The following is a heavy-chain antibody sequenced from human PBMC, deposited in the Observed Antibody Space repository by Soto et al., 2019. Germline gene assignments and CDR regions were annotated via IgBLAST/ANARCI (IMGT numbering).Heavy chain of an antibody. D-gene: IGHD3-3*01. Sequence: QVQLVESGGDLVKPGGSLRLSCAASGYTFSDYYMSWIRQAPGKGLEWISYIDTSGTKIYYADSVKGRFTITRDNAKNSLYLERNSRRDEDTAVYYCASHYEMWSGYLAPVDYWGQGTLVTVSS. V-gene: IGHV3-11*01. J-gene: IGHJ4*02. CDR3: ASHYEMWSGYLAPVDY. CDR1: GYTFSDYY. CDR2: IDTSGTKI.